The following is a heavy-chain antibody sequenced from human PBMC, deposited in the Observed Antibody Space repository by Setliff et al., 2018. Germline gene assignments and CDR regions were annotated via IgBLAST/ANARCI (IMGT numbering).Heavy chain of an antibody. CDR1: GDSMNSGVYY. V-gene: IGHV4-39*01. Sequence: SETLSLTCKVSGDSMNSGVYYWAWIRQPPGKGLEWIGRIYSGGTTYYNSSLKSRVTISVDTSKSQFSLRLNSVTAADTAVYYCARTGTYRYFDYWGWGTLVTV. CDR3: ARTGTYRYFDY. J-gene: IGHJ4*02. CDR2: IYSGGTT. D-gene: IGHD1-1*01.